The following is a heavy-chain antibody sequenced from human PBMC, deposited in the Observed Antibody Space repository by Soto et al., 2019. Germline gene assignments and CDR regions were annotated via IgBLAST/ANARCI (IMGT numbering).Heavy chain of an antibody. D-gene: IGHD3-22*01. CDR2: IYHGRSA. J-gene: IGHJ5*02. Sequence: KPSETLSLTSAVSGYSISSGYYWGWLRQPPGKGLEWIGSIYHGRSAYYNPSLNSRVTLSIDMTNNHVSLILNSVTAADTAVYYCARVGPWVPYYYDSSPYTFENWFDPWGQGTLVTVSS. CDR1: GYSISSGYY. V-gene: IGHV4-38-2*01. CDR3: ARVGPWVPYYYDSSPYTFENWFDP.